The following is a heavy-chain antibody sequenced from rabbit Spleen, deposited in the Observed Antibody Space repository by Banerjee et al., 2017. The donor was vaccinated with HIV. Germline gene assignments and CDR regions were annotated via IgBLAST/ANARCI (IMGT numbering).Heavy chain of an antibody. CDR3: ARDTSSSFSSYGMDL. Sequence: QSLEESGGDLVKPGASLTLTCTASGFTIGSSDYMCWVRQAPGKGLEWIACIDAGSSGFTYFASWAKGRFTCSKTSSTTVTLQMTSLTVADTATYFCARDTSSSFSSYGMDLWGPGTLVTVS. J-gene: IGHJ6*01. D-gene: IGHD1-1*01. CDR2: IDAGSSGFT. V-gene: IGHV1S40*01. CDR1: GFTIGSSDY.